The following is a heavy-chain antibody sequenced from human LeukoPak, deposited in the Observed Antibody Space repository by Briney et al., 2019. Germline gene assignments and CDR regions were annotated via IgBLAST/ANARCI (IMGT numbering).Heavy chain of an antibody. V-gene: IGHV3-30-3*01. Sequence: PGRSLRLSCAASRFTFSSYAMHWVRQAPGKGLEWVAVISYDGSNKYYADSVKGRFTISRDNSKNTLYLQMNSLRAEDTAVYYCARVFDYYYGMDVWGQGTTVTVSS. CDR3: ARVFDYYYGMDV. J-gene: IGHJ6*02. CDR1: RFTFSSYA. CDR2: ISYDGSNK.